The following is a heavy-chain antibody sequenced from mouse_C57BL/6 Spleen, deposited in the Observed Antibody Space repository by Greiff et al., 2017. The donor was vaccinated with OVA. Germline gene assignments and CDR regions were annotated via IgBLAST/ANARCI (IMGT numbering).Heavy chain of an antibody. J-gene: IGHJ4*01. V-gene: IGHV5-6*01. CDR3: ARRGYYGSSAYYAMDY. Sequence: EVQRVESGGDLVKPGGSLKLSCAASGFTFSSYGMSWVRQTPDKRLEWVATISSGGSYTYYPDSVKGRFTISRDNAKNTLYLQMSSLKSEDTAMYYCARRGYYGSSAYYAMDYWGQGTSETVSS. D-gene: IGHD1-1*01. CDR1: GFTFSSYG. CDR2: ISSGGSYT.